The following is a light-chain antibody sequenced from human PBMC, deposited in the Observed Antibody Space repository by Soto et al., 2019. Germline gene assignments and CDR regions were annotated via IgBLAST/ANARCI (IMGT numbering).Light chain of an antibody. Sequence: QSVLTQPASVSGSHGQSITISCSGTSEDVGGYNYVSWYQHHPGKAPKLMIYEVTNRPSGLSNRFSGSKSGSTASLTISGLQAEDEADYYCSSYTSSNTLVFGTGTKVTVL. CDR1: SEDVGGYNY. J-gene: IGLJ1*01. CDR2: EVT. V-gene: IGLV2-14*01. CDR3: SSYTSSNTLV.